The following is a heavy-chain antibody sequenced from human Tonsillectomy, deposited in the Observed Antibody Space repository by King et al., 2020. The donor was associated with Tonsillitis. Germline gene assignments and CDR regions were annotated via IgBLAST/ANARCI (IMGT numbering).Heavy chain of an antibody. CDR3: ARERLYSSEWGIDN. Sequence: VQLQESGGGVVQPGRSLRLSCVAFGFSFSNYGMHWVRQAPGKGLEWVAVISSDGTNIHYADFVKGRFTISRENSKNTLYLQMSSLRAEDTAVYYCARERLYSSEWGIDNWGQGTLLTVSS. D-gene: IGHD6-19*01. V-gene: IGHV3-33*05. CDR2: ISSDGTNI. CDR1: GFSFSNYG. J-gene: IGHJ4*02.